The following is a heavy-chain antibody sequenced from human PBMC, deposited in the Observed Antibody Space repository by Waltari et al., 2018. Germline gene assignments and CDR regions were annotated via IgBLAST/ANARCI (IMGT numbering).Heavy chain of an antibody. Sequence: QVQLQESGPGLVKPSETLSLTCTVSGGSLSPNYWSWIRQSPGKGLEWIGYIYYSGNTNSNPSLKSRVSISVDTSKNQFSLKLSSVTAADTAIYYCARDCCSGGSWDAFDIWGQGTMVTVSS. CDR1: GGSLSPNY. V-gene: IGHV4-59*01. CDR3: ARDCCSGGSWDAFDI. CDR2: IYYSGNT. D-gene: IGHD2-15*01. J-gene: IGHJ3*02.